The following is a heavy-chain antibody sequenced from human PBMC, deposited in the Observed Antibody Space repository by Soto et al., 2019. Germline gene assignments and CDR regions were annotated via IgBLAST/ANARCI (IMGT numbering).Heavy chain of an antibody. J-gene: IGHJ4*02. V-gene: IGHV3-23*01. CDR1: GSTFSSYA. D-gene: IGHD3-16*01. CDR3: AKDDMITFGGVTPFDY. CDR2: ISGSGGST. Sequence: GGSLRLSCAASGSTFSSYAMSWVRQAPGKGLEWVSAISGSGGSTYYADSVKGRFTISRDNSKNTLYLQMNSLRAEDTAVYYCAKDDMITFGGVTPFDYWGQGTLVTVSS.